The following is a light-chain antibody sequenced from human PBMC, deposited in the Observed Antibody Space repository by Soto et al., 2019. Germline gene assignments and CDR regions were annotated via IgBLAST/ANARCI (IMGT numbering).Light chain of an antibody. Sequence: EKAIHFVVLSQSVTSNYLAWYQQKPGKAPRLLIHGISNRATGVPDRFSGSGSGSDFTLTIRHLYPTDFPVYCCHLRSSSPFPFGHGTRLEIK. V-gene: IGKV3-20*01. CDR1: QSVTSNY. J-gene: IGKJ5*01. CDR2: GIS. CDR3: HLRSSSPFP.